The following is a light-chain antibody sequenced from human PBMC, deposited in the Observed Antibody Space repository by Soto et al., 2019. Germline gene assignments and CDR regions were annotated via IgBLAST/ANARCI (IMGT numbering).Light chain of an antibody. CDR1: QSVSAY. J-gene: IGKJ4*01. Sequence: EIVLTQSPATLSSSPGERATLSCRASQSVSAYFAWYQQKPGQAPRLLIYAASTMATGIPARFSGSGSGTVFSLTISSLGPEYFAVFSCQHRYIWPPGAAFGGGTKVEIK. V-gene: IGKV3-11*01. CDR3: QHRYIWPPGAA. CDR2: AAS.